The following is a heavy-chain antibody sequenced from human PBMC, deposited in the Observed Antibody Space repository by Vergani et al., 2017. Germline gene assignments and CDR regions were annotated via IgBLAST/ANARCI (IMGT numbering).Heavy chain of an antibody. CDR2: IYTSGST. CDR1: GGSISSGSYY. Sequence: QVQLQESGPGLVKPSQTLSLTCTVSGGSISSGSYYWSWIRQPAGKGLELIGRIYTSGSTNYNPSLQSRVTISVDTSKNQFSLKLSSVTAADTAVYYCARLAKGGVDAFDIWGQGTMVTVSS. J-gene: IGHJ3*02. D-gene: IGHD5-12*01. V-gene: IGHV4-61*02. CDR3: ARLAKGGVDAFDI.